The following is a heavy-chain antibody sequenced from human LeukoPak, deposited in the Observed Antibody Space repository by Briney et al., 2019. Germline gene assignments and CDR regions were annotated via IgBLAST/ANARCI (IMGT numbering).Heavy chain of an antibody. CDR2: INQDGSEK. CDR1: GFTFSGSC. J-gene: IGHJ4*02. V-gene: IGHV3-7*01. D-gene: IGHD5-18*01. Sequence: GESLRLSCAASGFTFSGSCMSWVRQAPGKGLKWVANINQDGSEKYYVDSVKGRFTISRDNAKNSLYLQMNSLRAEDTAVYYCARDWEQYRYAVLDYWGQGTLVTVSS. CDR3: ARDWEQYRYAVLDY.